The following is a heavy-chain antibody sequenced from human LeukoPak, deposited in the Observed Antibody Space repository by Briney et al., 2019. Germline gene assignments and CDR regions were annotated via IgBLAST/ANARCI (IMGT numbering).Heavy chain of an antibody. CDR1: GFTFSSYA. Sequence: GGSQRLSCSASGFTFSSYAMHWVRQAPGKGLEYVSGIRSSGGTTYYADSVKGRFTISRDNSKNRLYLQMDSLRAEDTAVYSCASLPPDIVVVPAARLDYWGQGTLVTVSS. D-gene: IGHD2-2*01. J-gene: IGHJ4*02. CDR2: IRSSGGTT. V-gene: IGHV3-64*04. CDR3: ASLPPDIVVVPAARLDY.